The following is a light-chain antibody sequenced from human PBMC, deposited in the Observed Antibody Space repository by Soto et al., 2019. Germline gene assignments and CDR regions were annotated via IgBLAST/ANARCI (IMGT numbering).Light chain of an antibody. J-gene: IGKJ1*01. Sequence: DIQMTQSPSTLSASVGDRVTITCRASKSISSWLAWYQQKPGKAPKLLIYDASSLESGVPSRFSGSGSGTEFTLPISSLQPDDFATYYCQQYNSYSRTFGQGTKVEIK. V-gene: IGKV1-5*01. CDR2: DAS. CDR3: QQYNSYSRT. CDR1: KSISSW.